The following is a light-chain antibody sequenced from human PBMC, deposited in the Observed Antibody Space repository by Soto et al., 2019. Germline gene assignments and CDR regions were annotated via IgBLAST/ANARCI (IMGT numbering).Light chain of an antibody. J-gene: IGKJ1*01. CDR3: QQYNTFSRT. CDR1: QSVNSW. CDR2: DAS. V-gene: IGKV1-5*01. Sequence: DIQMTQSPSTLYASVGDRVTIPCRASQSVNSWLAWYQQKQGKAPKLLIYDASSLEGGVPSRFSGSGSGTEFTLTVSSLQPDDFATYYCQQYNTFSRTFGQGTQVEI.